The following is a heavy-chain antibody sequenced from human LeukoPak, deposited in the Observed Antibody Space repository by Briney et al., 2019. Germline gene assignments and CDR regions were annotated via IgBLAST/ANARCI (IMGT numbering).Heavy chain of an antibody. Sequence: GASLKGSCKASGYTFTSYYMPWVRQAPGQGLEWMGIINPSGGSTSYAQKFQGRVTMTRDTSTSTVYTELSSLRSEDTAVYYCARDIWFGELLDGMDVWGQGTTVTVSS. D-gene: IGHD3-10*01. CDR3: ARDIWFGELLDGMDV. J-gene: IGHJ6*02. V-gene: IGHV1-46*01. CDR2: INPSGGST. CDR1: GYTFTSYY.